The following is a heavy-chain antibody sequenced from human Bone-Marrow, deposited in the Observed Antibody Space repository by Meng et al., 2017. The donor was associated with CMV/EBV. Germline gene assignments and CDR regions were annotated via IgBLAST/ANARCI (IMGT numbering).Heavy chain of an antibody. CDR1: GFTFSTYG. J-gene: IGHJ4*02. D-gene: IGHD3-9*01. Sequence: GGSLRLSCAASGFTFSTYGIHWVRQAPGKGLEWVAVISYDGSNKYYADSVKGRFTISRDNSKNTLYLQMNSLRAEDTAVYYCARDHLAPDYDILTGSFDYWGQGTLATFSS. CDR3: ARDHLAPDYDILTGSFDY. V-gene: IGHV3-30*03. CDR2: ISYDGSNK.